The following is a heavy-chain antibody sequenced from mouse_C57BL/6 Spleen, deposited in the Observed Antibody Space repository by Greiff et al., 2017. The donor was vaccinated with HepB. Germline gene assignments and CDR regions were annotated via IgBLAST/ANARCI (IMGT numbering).Heavy chain of an antibody. Sequence: QVQLKQSGAELVRPGASVTLSCKASGYTFTDYEMHWVKQTPVHGLEWIGAIDPETGGTAYNQKFKGKAILTADKSSSTAYMELRSLTSEDSAVYYCTNYDYDVGFAYWGQGTLVTVSA. D-gene: IGHD2-4*01. J-gene: IGHJ3*01. V-gene: IGHV1-15*01. CDR3: TNYDYDVGFAY. CDR2: IDPETGGT. CDR1: GYTFTDYE.